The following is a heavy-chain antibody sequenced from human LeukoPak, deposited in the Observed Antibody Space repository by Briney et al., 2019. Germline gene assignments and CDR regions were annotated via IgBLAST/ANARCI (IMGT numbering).Heavy chain of an antibody. Sequence: PSETLSLTCTVSGGSISSGSYYWSWIRQPAGKGLEWIGRIYTSGSTNYNPSLKGRVTISVDTSKNQFSLKLSSVTAADTAVYYCARDLGVEYYGSGSNGYAFDIWGQGTMVTVSS. J-gene: IGHJ3*02. D-gene: IGHD3-10*01. CDR1: GGSISSGSYY. V-gene: IGHV4-61*02. CDR3: ARDLGVEYYGSGSNGYAFDI. CDR2: IYTSGST.